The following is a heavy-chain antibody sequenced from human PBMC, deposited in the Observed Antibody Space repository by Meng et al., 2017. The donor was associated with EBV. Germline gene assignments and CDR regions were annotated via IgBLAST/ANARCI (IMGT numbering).Heavy chain of an antibody. CDR1: GGTFSSYA. V-gene: IGHV1-69*10. Sequence: QGHLVQSGAEVKKPGSSVKVSCKASGGTFSSYAISWVRQAPGQGLEWMGGIVPILGIANYAQKFQGRVTITADKSTSTAYMELSSLRSEDTAVYYCARERPGGMATTPYFDYWGQGTLVTVSS. D-gene: IGHD5-24*01. CDR2: IVPILGIA. J-gene: IGHJ4*02. CDR3: ARERPGGMATTPYFDY.